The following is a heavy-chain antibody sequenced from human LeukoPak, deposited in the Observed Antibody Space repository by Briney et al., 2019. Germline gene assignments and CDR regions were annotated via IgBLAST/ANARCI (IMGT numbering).Heavy chain of an antibody. V-gene: IGHV3-48*03. CDR1: GFTFCGYD. J-gene: IGHJ6*02. Sequence: GGSLRLSCAAPGFTFCGYDMNSVRQAPGKGLEWVSYISSSVSTIDYAESLKRGFTISRDNAKNSLYLQMNSLRAEDTALYYCARVLPYSHALDVWGQGTTVTVS. CDR3: ARVLPYSHALDV. CDR2: ISSSVSTI. D-gene: IGHD2-21*01.